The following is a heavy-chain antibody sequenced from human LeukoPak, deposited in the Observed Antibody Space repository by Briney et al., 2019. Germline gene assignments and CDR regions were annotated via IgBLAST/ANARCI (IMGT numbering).Heavy chain of an antibody. CDR3: ARDKFGKVYYYYMDV. J-gene: IGHJ6*03. CDR2: SNPSGGSA. V-gene: IGHV1-46*01. Sequence: ASVKVSCKASGYTFTSYYMHWVRQAPGQGLEWMGISNPSGGSASYAQKFQGRVTMTRDTSTSTVYMELSSLRSEATVVYYCARDKFGKVYYYYMDVWGKGTTVTVSS. CDR1: GYTFTSYY. D-gene: IGHD3-10*01.